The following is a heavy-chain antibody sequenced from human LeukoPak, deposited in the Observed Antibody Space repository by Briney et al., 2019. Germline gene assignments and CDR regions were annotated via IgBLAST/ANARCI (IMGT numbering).Heavy chain of an antibody. Sequence: GGSLRLSCAASGFTFSSYWMSWVRQAPGKGLEWVAFIRYDGSNKYYADSVKGRFTISRDNSKNTLYLQMNSLRAEDTAVYYCAKVLESGRYFDWLLLQYWGQGTLVTVSS. CDR2: IRYDGSNK. CDR3: AKVLESGRYFDWLLLQY. J-gene: IGHJ4*02. D-gene: IGHD3-9*01. V-gene: IGHV3-30*02. CDR1: GFTFSSYW.